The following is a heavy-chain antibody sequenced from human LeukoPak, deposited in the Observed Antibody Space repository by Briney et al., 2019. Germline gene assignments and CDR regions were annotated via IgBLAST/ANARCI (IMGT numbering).Heavy chain of an antibody. CDR1: GGSISSGGYH. CDR3: ARDPRSTDAFDI. J-gene: IGHJ3*02. V-gene: IGHV4-31*03. Sequence: SETLSLTCTVSGGSISSGGYHWSWIRQHPGKGLEWIGYIYYSGSTYYNPSLKSRVTISVDTSKNQFSLKLSSVTAADTAVYYCARDPRSTDAFDIWGQGTMVTVSS. CDR2: IYYSGST. D-gene: IGHD2-2*01.